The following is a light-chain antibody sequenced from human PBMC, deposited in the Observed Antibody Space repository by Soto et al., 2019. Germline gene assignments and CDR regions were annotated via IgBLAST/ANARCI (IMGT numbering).Light chain of an antibody. V-gene: IGLV2-14*01. Sequence: QSALTQPASVSGSPGQSLTISCTGTSSDVGGYNYVSWYQQHPGKAPKLMIYEVSNRPSGVSNRFSGSKSGNTASLTISGLQAEDEADYYCSSYTSSSTRVFGGGTKRTVL. CDR2: EVS. CDR3: SSYTSSSTRV. J-gene: IGLJ3*02. CDR1: SSDVGGYNY.